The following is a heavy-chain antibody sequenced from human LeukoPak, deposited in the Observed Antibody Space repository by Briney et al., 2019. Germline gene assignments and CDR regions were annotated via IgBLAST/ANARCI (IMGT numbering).Heavy chain of an antibody. J-gene: IGHJ4*02. V-gene: IGHV1-2*02. CDR1: GYTFTGYY. D-gene: IGHD6-13*01. CDR2: INPNSGGT. CDR3: ASFSGIAAAGTRVLPDY. Sequence: GPSVTVSCKASGYTFTGYYMHWVRQPPGQGLERMGWINPNSGGTHYAQKFQGRVTMTRDTYISPRYMELSRLRSDDTAGYYCASFSGIAAAGTRVLPDYWGQGTLVTVSS.